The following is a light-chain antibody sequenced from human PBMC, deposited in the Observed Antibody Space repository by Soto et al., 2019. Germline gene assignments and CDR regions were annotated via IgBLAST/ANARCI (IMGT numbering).Light chain of an antibody. J-gene: IGKJ4*01. Sequence: EIVMPQSPATLSVSPGERATLSCRASQSVSSNLAWYQQKPGQAPRLLIYGASTRATGIPACFSGSGSGTEFTLTISSLQSEDFAVYYCQQYTNWPRTFGGGTKVEIK. V-gene: IGKV3-15*01. CDR1: QSVSSN. CDR3: QQYTNWPRT. CDR2: GAS.